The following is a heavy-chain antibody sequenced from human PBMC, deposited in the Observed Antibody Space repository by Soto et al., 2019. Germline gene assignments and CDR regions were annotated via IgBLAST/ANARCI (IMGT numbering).Heavy chain of an antibody. V-gene: IGHV3-23*03. D-gene: IGHD2-8*01. CDR3: AKLRDFVVLPAGILDY. J-gene: IGHJ4*02. CDR1: GFTFSSYG. Sequence: TGGSLRLSCAASGFTFSSYGMSWVRQAPGKGLEWVSHTDSDGSFTTYADSVKGRFTISRDDFRNTLYLQMNSLRTEDTAIYYCAKLRDFVVLPAGILDYWGPGTLVTVSS. CDR2: TDSDGSFT.